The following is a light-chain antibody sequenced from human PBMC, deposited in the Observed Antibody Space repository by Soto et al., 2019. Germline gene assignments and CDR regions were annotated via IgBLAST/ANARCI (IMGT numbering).Light chain of an antibody. CDR1: QDIRNT. CDR3: LQFYNFSWT. Sequence: IQMTQSPSSLSASVGDRVSISCRASQDIRNTLAWYQQKPGEAPKLLIFAASNLQSGVPSRFSGSGSVTDFTLAITGLQPEDFATYYCLQFYNFSWTFGQGTKVDIK. J-gene: IGKJ1*01. CDR2: AAS. V-gene: IGKV1-6*01.